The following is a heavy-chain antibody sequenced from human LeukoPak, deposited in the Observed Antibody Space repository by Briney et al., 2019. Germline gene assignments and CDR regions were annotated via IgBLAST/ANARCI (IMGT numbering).Heavy chain of an antibody. J-gene: IGHJ4*02. CDR2: INPNSGGT. CDR3: ARDMPLDY. CDR1: GYTFTGYY. D-gene: IGHD2-2*01. V-gene: IGHV1-2*02. Sequence: ASVKVSCKASGYTFTGYYMYWVRQAPGQGLEWMGWINPNSGGTSYAQKFRGRVTVTRDTSTSTVYMELSSLTSEDTAVYYCARDMPLDYWGQGTLVTVSS.